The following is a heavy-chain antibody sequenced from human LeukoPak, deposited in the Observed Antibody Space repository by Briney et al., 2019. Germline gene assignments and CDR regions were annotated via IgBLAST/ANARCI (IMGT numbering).Heavy chain of an antibody. CDR3: ARDRESNYLYDY. V-gene: IGHV1-2*02. J-gene: IGHJ4*02. CDR1: GYTFTSYD. D-gene: IGHD4-11*01. CDR2: MNPNSGGT. Sequence: ASVKVSCKASGYTFTSYDINWVRQATGQGLEWMGWMNPNSGGTNYAQKFQGRVTMTRDTSISTAYMELSRLGSDDTAVYYCARDRESNYLYDYWGQGTLVTVSS.